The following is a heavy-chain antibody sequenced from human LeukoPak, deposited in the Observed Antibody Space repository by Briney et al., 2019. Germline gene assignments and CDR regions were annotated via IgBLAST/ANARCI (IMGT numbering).Heavy chain of an antibody. CDR3: ARDLSGIAGYTYGRGIDY. CDR1: GFTFSSYW. D-gene: IGHD5-18*01. Sequence: GGSLRLSCAASGFTFSSYWMHWVRQAPGKGLVWVSRINSGGSSTTYADSVKGRFTISRDNAKTSLYLQMNSLRAEDTAVYYCARDLSGIAGYTYGRGIDYWGQGTLVTVSS. V-gene: IGHV3-74*01. CDR2: INSGGSST. J-gene: IGHJ4*02.